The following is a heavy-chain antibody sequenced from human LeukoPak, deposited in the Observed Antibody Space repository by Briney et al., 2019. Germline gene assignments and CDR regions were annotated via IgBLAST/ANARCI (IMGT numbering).Heavy chain of an antibody. CDR3: VKMAEWFDP. V-gene: IGHV4-61*01. CDR2: ISYSGST. Sequence: SETLSLTCTVSGDSVSSGSYFWSWIRQLPGKGLEWIGYISYSGSTSYNSSLKSRVTISVDTSRNQFSLKLSSMTAADTAVYFCVKMAEWFDPWGQGTLITVSS. D-gene: IGHD5-24*01. J-gene: IGHJ5*02. CDR1: GDSVSSGSYF.